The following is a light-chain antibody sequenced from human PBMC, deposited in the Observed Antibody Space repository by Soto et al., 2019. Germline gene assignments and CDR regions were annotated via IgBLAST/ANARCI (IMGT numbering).Light chain of an antibody. J-gene: IGLJ2*01. V-gene: IGLV3-21*02. Sequence: SYELTQPPSVSVAPGQTARITCGGSNTGGKSVHWYQQKPGQAPVLVVYNDNDRPSGIPDRFSGSNSGNTATLSVSRVEAGDEADYYCQVWDSSGNDLYVVFGGGTKLTVL. CDR1: NTGGKS. CDR3: QVWDSSGNDLYVV. CDR2: NDN.